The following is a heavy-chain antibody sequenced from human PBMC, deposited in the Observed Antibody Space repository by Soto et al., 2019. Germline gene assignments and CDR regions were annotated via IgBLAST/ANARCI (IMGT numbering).Heavy chain of an antibody. CDR1: GFTFSSYA. Sequence: EHLVESGGGVVQPGRSLRLSCTGSGFTFSSYAMHWVRLAPGKGLEWVAVVSYDGFKTYYADSVKGRFTVSRDNSKNMLYLQMNSLRPEDTGVYYCARETDWIPDYWGQGTLVTVSS. J-gene: IGHJ4*02. CDR3: ARETDWIPDY. V-gene: IGHV3-30-3*01. D-gene: IGHD5-18*01. CDR2: VSYDGFKT.